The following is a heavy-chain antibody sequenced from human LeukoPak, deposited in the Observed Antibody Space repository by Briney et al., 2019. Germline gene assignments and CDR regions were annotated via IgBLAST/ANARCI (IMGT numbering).Heavy chain of an antibody. J-gene: IGHJ5*02. CDR2: INSDGSDT. CDR3: ARDRPHNWFDP. V-gene: IGHV3-74*01. CDR1: GFTFSSYW. Sequence: GGSLRLSCAASGFTFSSYWMHWVRQAPGKGLVWVSRINSDGSDTIYADSVKGRFTISRDNAKNTVYLQMNSLRAEDTAVYYCARDRPHNWFDPWGQGTLVTVSS.